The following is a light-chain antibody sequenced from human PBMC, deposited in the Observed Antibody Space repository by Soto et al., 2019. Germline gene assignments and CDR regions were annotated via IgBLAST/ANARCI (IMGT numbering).Light chain of an antibody. CDR1: QSVSSN. J-gene: IGKJ2*01. V-gene: IGKV3-15*01. CDR2: GAS. Sequence: EIVMTQSPATLSVSPGERATLSCRASQSVSSNLAWYQQKPGQAPRLLFYGASTRATGIPARFSGSGSGTEFTLTISSLQSEDFAVYYCQQYNNWRRTFGQGTKLEIK. CDR3: QQYNNWRRT.